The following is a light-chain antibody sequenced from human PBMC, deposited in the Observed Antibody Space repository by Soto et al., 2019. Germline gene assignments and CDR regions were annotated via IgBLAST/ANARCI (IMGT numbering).Light chain of an antibody. V-gene: IGLV2-8*01. CDR3: SSYAGSNNPFL. CDR1: SSDVGGYNY. CDR2: EVS. Sequence: QSALTQPPSASGSPGQSVTISCTGTSSDVGGYNYVSWYQQHPGKAPKLMIYEVSKRPSGVPDRFSGSKSGNTASLIVSGLQAEDEADYYCSSYAGSNNPFLFGTGTKVTVL. J-gene: IGLJ1*01.